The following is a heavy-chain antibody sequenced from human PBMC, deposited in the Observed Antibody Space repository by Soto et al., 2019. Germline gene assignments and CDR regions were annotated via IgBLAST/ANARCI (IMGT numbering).Heavy chain of an antibody. D-gene: IGHD2-8*01. CDR2: ISSSSSTI. CDR3: ARDPVFERHGRTYNWFDP. Sequence: GGSLRLSCAASGFTFSSYSMNWVRQAPGKGLEWVSYISSSSSTIYYADSVKGRFTISRDNAKNSLYLQMNSLRAEDTAVYYCARDPVFERHGRTYNWFDPWGQGTLVTVSS. V-gene: IGHV3-48*01. CDR1: GFTFSSYS. J-gene: IGHJ5*02.